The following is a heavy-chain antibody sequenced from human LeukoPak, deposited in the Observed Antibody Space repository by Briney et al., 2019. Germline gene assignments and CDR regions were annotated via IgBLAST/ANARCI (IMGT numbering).Heavy chain of an antibody. V-gene: IGHV4-59*01. Sequence: PSETLSLTCSVPGDSISSYFWSWIRQPPGKGLEWIGNMNHGRNSNYNPSLKSRVTTSGETSKNQRSLKLTAGTAADTAVYYGAATIKRDYGDTKLDGGGQATLVTVYS. J-gene: IGHJ4*02. CDR2: MNHGRNS. CDR3: AATIKRDYGDTKLDG. D-gene: IGHD4/OR15-4a*01. CDR1: GDSISSYF.